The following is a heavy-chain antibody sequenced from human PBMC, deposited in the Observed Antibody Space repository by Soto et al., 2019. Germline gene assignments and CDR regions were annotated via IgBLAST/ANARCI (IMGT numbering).Heavy chain of an antibody. V-gene: IGHV4-4*07. CDR3: VRDGTKTLRDWFDP. J-gene: IGHJ5*02. CDR1: GASISGFY. D-gene: IGHD1-1*01. CDR2: IYATGTT. Sequence: SETLSLTCTVSGASISGFYWSWIRKSAGKGLEWIGRIYATGTTDYNPSLKSRVMMSVDTSKKQFSLKLRSVTAADTAVYYCVRDGTKTLRDWFDPWGPGISVTVSS.